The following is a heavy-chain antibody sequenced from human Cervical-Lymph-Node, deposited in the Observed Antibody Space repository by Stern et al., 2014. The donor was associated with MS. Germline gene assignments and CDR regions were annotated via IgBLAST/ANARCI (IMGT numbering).Heavy chain of an antibody. CDR2: INFNSGGT. CDR1: GHTFMGYY. V-gene: IGHV1-2*02. CDR3: ARHWRDAFDI. J-gene: IGHJ3*02. Sequence: VQLVESGAEVKKSGASVKVSCKASGHTFMGYYIHWMRQAPGQGLEWMGRINFNSGGTNFGQKFQGRVTMTRDMSINTAHMELTRLRSDDTAMYYCARHWRDAFDIWGQRTMVTVSS.